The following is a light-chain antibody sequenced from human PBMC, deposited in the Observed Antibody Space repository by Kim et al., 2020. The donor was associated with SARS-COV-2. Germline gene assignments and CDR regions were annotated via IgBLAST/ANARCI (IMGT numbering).Light chain of an antibody. CDR3: CSYAGPNTFYV. CDR2: EVT. V-gene: IGLV2-23*02. J-gene: IGLJ1*01. CDR1: SSDVGAHDL. Sequence: QSITISCTGTSSDVGAHDLVSWYQQHPGRAPKLMIYEVTKRHLGVSNRFSGSKSANTASLTISGLQADDEADYYCCSYAGPNTFYVLGTGTKVTVL.